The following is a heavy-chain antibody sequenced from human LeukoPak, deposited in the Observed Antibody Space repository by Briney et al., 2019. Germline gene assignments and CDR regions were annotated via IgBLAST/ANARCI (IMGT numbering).Heavy chain of an antibody. CDR3: AKDLSWNTADC. D-gene: IGHD1/OR15-1a*01. Sequence: GGSLRLSCAASGFTFSNFWMHWVRQAPGKELVWVSRINGDGTIIDYADSARGRFTISRDNARNALHLQMNGLKADDTAVYFCAKDLSWNTADCWGQGILVTVSS. J-gene: IGHJ4*02. CDR2: INGDGTII. V-gene: IGHV3-74*01. CDR1: GFTFSNFW.